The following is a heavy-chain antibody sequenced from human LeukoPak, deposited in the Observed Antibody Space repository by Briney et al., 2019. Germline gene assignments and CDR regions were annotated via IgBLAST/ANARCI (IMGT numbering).Heavy chain of an antibody. V-gene: IGHV3-21*01. CDR2: ISSSSSYI. CDR1: GFTFSSYS. CDR3: AREGQFAGDPLAFDY. J-gene: IGHJ4*02. Sequence: PGGSLRLSCAASGFTFSSYSMNWVRQAPGKGLEWVSSISSSSSYIYYADSVKGRFTISRDNAKNSLYLQMNSLRAEDTAVYYCAREGQFAGDPLAFDYWGQGTLVTISS. D-gene: IGHD7-27*01.